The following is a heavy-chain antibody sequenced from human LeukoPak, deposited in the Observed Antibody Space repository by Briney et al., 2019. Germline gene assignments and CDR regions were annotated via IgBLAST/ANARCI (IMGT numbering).Heavy chain of an antibody. CDR3: ARALASYAIDI. V-gene: IGHV1-2*02. CDR1: GYTFTSYY. CDR2: INPNSGGT. J-gene: IGHJ3*02. Sequence: ASVKVSCKASGYTFTSYYIHWVRQGPGQGLECMGWINPNSGGTDYTQEVQGRVTMTRDTSISTAYMELSRLRSDDTAVYYCARALASYAIDIWGQGTLVTVSS.